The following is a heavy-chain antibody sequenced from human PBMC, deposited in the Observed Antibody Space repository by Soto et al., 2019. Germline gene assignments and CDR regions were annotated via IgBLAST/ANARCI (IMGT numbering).Heavy chain of an antibody. CDR1: GFSFSDYY. V-gene: IGHV3-11*01. Sequence: GGSLRLSCAASGFSFSDYYMSWIRQAPGKGLEWVSFISSSGSTIYYADSVQGRFTISRDNANNSLYLQMNSLRAEDTAVYYCAREGRYYYYGMDVWGQGTTVTVSS. J-gene: IGHJ6*02. CDR3: AREGRYYYYGMDV. CDR2: ISSSGSTI.